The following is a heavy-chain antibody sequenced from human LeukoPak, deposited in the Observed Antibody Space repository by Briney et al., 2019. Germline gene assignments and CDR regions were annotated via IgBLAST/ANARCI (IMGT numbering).Heavy chain of an antibody. CDR3: ARDTTASDAFDI. J-gene: IGHJ3*02. CDR2: IYSGGST. Sequence: PGGSLRLSCAASGFTFRSYAMTWVRQAPGKGLEWVSVIYSGGSTYYADSVKGRFTISRDNSKNTLYLQMNSLRAEDTAVYYCARDTTASDAFDIWGQGTMVTVSS. V-gene: IGHV3-66*01. CDR1: GFTFRSYA. D-gene: IGHD4-17*01.